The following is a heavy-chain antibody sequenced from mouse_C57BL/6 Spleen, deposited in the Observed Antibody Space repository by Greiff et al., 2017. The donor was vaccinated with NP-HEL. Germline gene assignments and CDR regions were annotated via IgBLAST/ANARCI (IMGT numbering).Heavy chain of an antibody. Sequence: QVQLKQPGAELVRPGSSVKLSCKASGYTFTSYWMDWVKQRPGQGLEWIGNIYPSDSETHYNQKFKDKATLTVDKSSSTAYMQLSSLTSEDSAVYYCARNEGYYYGSSYWYFDVWGTGTTVTVSS. D-gene: IGHD1-1*01. CDR2: IYPSDSET. V-gene: IGHV1-61*01. J-gene: IGHJ1*03. CDR3: ARNEGYYYGSSYWYFDV. CDR1: GYTFTSYW.